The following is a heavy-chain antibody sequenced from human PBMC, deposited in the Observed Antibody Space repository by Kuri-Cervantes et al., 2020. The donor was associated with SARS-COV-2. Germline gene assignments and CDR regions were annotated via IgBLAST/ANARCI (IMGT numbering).Heavy chain of an antibody. Sequence: SETLSLTCAVYGGSFSGYYWSWIRQPPGKGLEWIGEINHSGSTNYNPSLKSRATISVDTSKNQFSLKLSSVTAADTAVYYCARGNRLRYSSRFDYWGQGTLVTVSS. CDR3: ARGNRLRYSSRFDY. J-gene: IGHJ4*02. CDR2: INHSGST. V-gene: IGHV4-34*01. D-gene: IGHD3-9*01. CDR1: GGSFSGYY.